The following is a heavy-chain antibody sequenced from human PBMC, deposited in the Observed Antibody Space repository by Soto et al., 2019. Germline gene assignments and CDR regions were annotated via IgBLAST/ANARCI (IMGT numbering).Heavy chain of an antibody. Sequence: QVQLQESGPGLVKPSETLSLTCTVSGGSISSYYWSWIRQPPGKGLEWIGYIYYSGSTNYNPSLTSRVTISVGTSKNQFSLKLSSVTAADTAVYYCATSRWGDYFDYWGQGTLVTVSS. CDR1: GGSISSYY. CDR2: IYYSGST. CDR3: ATSRWGDYFDY. D-gene: IGHD1-26*01. J-gene: IGHJ4*02. V-gene: IGHV4-59*01.